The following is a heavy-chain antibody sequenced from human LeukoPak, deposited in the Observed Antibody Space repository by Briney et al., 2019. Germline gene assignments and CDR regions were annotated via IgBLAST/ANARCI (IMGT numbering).Heavy chain of an antibody. CDR2: IYHSGST. J-gene: IGHJ4*02. V-gene: IGHV4-38-2*02. D-gene: IGHD3-3*01. Sequence: KPSETLSLTCTVSTYSISSGYYWGWIRPPPGKGLEWIGRIYHSGSTNYNPSLKSRVTISVDTSKNQFSLKLSSVTAADTAVYYCARGVGPYLEWLLYFDYWGQGTLVTVSS. CDR3: ARGVGPYLEWLLYFDY. CDR1: TYSISSGYY.